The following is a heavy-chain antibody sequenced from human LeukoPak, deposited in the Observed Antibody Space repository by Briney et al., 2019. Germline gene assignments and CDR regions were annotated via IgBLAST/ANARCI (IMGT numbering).Heavy chain of an antibody. CDR1: GFTFSSYR. V-gene: IGHV3-21*01. D-gene: IGHD2-2*01. Sequence: GGSLRLSCAASGFTFSSYRMNWVRQAPGKGLEWVSSISSSSSYIYYADSVKGRFTISRDNAKNSLYLQMNSLRAEDTAVYYCAREFTVPYCSSTSCYGEIDYWGQGTLVTVSS. CDR2: ISSSSSYI. CDR3: AREFTVPYCSSTSCYGEIDY. J-gene: IGHJ4*02.